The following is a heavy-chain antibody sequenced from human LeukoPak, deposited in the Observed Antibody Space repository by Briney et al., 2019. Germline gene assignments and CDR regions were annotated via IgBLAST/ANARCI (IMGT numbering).Heavy chain of an antibody. J-gene: IGHJ4*02. D-gene: IGHD1-26*01. CDR1: GFTFSSHA. CDR2: ISGSGGST. CDR3: AKDLRGWGGAFDY. Sequence: GGSLRLSCAASGFTFSSHAMSWVRQAPGKGLEWVSAISGSGGSTYYADSVKGRFTISRDNSKNTLYLQMNSLRAEDTAVYYCAKDLRGWGGAFDYWGQGTLVTVSS. V-gene: IGHV3-23*01.